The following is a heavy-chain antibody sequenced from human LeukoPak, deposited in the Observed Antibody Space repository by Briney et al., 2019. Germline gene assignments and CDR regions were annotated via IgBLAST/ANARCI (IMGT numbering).Heavy chain of an antibody. CDR2: IYYSGST. Sequence: PSETLSLTCTVSGGSISSSSYYWGWIRQPPGKGLEWIGSIYYSGSTYYNPPLKSRVSISVDTSKNQFSLKLSAVTAADTAVYYCARSPGQWLEPYFDYWGQGTLVTVSS. J-gene: IGHJ4*02. CDR3: ARSPGQWLEPYFDY. V-gene: IGHV4-39*07. CDR1: GGSISSSSYY. D-gene: IGHD6-19*01.